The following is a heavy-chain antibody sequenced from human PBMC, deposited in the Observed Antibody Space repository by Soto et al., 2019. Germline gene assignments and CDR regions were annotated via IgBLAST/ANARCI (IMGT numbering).Heavy chain of an antibody. Sequence: SETLSLTCAVYGGSFSGHYWSWIRQPPGKGLEWIGEINQGGTTNYNPSLKSRVTISVDTSKNQFSLKLSSVTAADTAVYYCARGVPGYSSSWYAYWGQGTLVTVSS. J-gene: IGHJ4*02. D-gene: IGHD6-13*01. CDR2: INQGGTT. CDR3: ARGVPGYSSSWYAY. CDR1: GGSFSGHY. V-gene: IGHV4-34*01.